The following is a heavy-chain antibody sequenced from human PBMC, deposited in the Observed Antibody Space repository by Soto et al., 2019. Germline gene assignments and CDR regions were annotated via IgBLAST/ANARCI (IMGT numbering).Heavy chain of an antibody. CDR3: ARGSAVAEPTDY. CDR2: INPSGGST. D-gene: IGHD6-19*01. V-gene: IGHV1-46*01. J-gene: IGHJ4*02. CDR1: GYTCTSHY. Sequence: SVKVDYRGSGYTCTSHYMHCVRQAPGQGLEWMGIINPSGGSTSYAQKFQGRVTMTRDTSTSTVYMELSSVGSEDTAVYYCARGSAVAEPTDYWGQGTLVTVSS.